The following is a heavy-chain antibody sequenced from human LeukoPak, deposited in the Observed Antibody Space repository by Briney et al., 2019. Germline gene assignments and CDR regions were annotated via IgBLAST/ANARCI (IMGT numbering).Heavy chain of an antibody. Sequence: SETLSLTCTLSGDSINRGSFYWSWIRQPAGKGVEYIGRIYGSGSTNYNPSLKNRVTISLDTSKNQFSLTLTTVTAADTAVYYCAKMTIHGDSVVWGQGRLVTVSS. D-gene: IGHD4-17*01. J-gene: IGHJ4*02. CDR3: AKMTIHGDSVV. CDR2: IYGSGST. V-gene: IGHV4-61*02. CDR1: GDSINRGSFY.